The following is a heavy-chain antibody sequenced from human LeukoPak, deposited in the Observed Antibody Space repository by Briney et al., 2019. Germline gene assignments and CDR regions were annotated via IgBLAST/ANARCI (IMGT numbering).Heavy chain of an antibody. CDR3: ARHKTEYCYDSSVAMDV. V-gene: IGHV5-51*01. CDR2: IYPGDSDT. D-gene: IGHD3-22*01. CDR1: GYSFTSYW. J-gene: IGHJ6*02. Sequence: GESLKISCKGSGYSFTSYWIGWVRQMPGKGLEWMGIIYPGDSDTRYSPSFQGQVTISADKSITTAFLQWSSLKASDTAMYYCARHKTEYCYDSSVAMDVWGQGTTVTVSS.